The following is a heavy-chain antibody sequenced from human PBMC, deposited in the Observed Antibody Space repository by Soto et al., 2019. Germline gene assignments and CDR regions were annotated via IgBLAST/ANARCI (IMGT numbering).Heavy chain of an antibody. CDR3: ASGHDCSNQEFYYYYGMDV. D-gene: IGHD4-4*01. J-gene: IGHJ6*02. Sequence: QVQLQESGPGLVKPSQTLSLTCTVSGGSISSGDYYWSWIRQPPGKGLEWIGYIYYSGSTYYNPSLKSRVTISVDTSKNQFSLKLSSVTAADTAVYYCASGHDCSNQEFYYYYGMDVWGQGTTVTVSS. CDR1: GGSISSGDYY. V-gene: IGHV4-30-4*01. CDR2: IYYSGST.